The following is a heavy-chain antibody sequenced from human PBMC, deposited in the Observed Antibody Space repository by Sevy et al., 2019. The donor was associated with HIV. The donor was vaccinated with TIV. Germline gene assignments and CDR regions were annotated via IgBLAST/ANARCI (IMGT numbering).Heavy chain of an antibody. J-gene: IGHJ1*01. CDR1: GFTFSSYW. Sequence: GGSLRLSCAASGFTFSSYWMSWVRQAPGKGLEWVANIKQDGSEKYYVDSVKGRFTISRDNAKNSLYLQMNSLRAEDTAVYYCAKEGGHDSSIVDFQHWGQGTLVTVSS. CDR3: AKEGGHDSSIVDFQH. D-gene: IGHD3-22*01. V-gene: IGHV3-7*03. CDR2: IKQDGSEK.